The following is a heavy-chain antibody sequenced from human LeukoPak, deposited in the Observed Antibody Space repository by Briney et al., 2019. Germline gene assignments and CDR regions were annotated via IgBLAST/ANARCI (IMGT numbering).Heavy chain of an antibody. D-gene: IGHD3-22*01. J-gene: IGHJ4*02. Sequence: SETLSLTCTVSGGSISSYYWSWIRQPPGKGLEWIGYIYYSGSTNYNPSLKSRVTISVDTSKNQFSLKLSSVTAADTAVYYCVKNEPDSSGHYLIDYWGQGTLVTVSS. V-gene: IGHV4-59*01. CDR3: VKNEPDSSGHYLIDY. CDR1: GGSISSYY. CDR2: IYYSGST.